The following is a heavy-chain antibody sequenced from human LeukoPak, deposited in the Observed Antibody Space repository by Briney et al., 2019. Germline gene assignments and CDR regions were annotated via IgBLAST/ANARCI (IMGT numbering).Heavy chain of an antibody. J-gene: IGHJ4*02. CDR3: ARHAGGIAAAGTRPFDY. V-gene: IGHV4-39*01. CDR2: IYYGGGT. Sequence: SETLSLTCTVSGASFSSSTYYWGWIREPPGKGLEWIGSIYYGGGTYYNPSLKSRVTMSVDTSKKQFSLKLSSVTAADTAVYYCARHAGGIAAAGTRPFDYWGQGTLVTVSS. CDR1: GASFSSSTYY. D-gene: IGHD6-13*01.